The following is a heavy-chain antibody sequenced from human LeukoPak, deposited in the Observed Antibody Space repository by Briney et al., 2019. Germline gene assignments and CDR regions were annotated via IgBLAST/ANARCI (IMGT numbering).Heavy chain of an antibody. J-gene: IGHJ4*02. V-gene: IGHV4-34*01. CDR3: ARRGTSGSYYVDY. CDR2: INHSGST. CDR1: GGSFSGYY. Sequence: SETLSLTCAVYGGSFSGYYWSWIRQPPGKGLEWIGEINHSGSTNYNPSLKSRVTISVDTSKNQFSLKLSSVSAADTAVYYCARRGTSGSYYVDYWGQGTLVIVSS. D-gene: IGHD1-26*01.